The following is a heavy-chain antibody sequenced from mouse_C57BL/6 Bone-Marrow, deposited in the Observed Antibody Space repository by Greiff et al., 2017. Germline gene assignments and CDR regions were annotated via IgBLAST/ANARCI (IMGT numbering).Heavy chain of an antibody. CDR1: GYAFTNYL. Sequence: VQLQQSGAELVRPGTSVKVSCKASGYAFTNYLIEWVKQRPGQGLEWIGVINPGSGGTNYNEKFKGKATLTADKSSSTAYMQLSSRTSEDSAVYCCARGYGSSYYFDYWGQGTTLTVSS. V-gene: IGHV1-54*01. CDR2: INPGSGGT. D-gene: IGHD1-1*01. CDR3: ARGYGSSYYFDY. J-gene: IGHJ2*01.